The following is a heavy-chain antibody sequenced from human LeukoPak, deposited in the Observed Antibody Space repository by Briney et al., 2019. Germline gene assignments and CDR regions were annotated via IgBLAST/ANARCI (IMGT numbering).Heavy chain of an antibody. D-gene: IGHD5-18*01. V-gene: IGHV3-43*02. CDR3: AKDIYRGYRYGLLFDY. CDR1: GFTFYDYA. Sequence: GGSLRLSCVASGFTFYDYAMHWVRQSPGQGLECVSLISGDGSSTNYADSVKGRFTISGDNSKDSLYLQMNSLRTEDTAFYHCAKDIYRGYRYGLLFDYWGQGTLVTVSS. CDR2: ISGDGSST. J-gene: IGHJ4*02.